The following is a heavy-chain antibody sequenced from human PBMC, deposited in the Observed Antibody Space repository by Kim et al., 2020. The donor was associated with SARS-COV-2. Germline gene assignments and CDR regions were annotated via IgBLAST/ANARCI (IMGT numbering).Heavy chain of an antibody. CDR2: IIPILGIA. CDR1: GGTFSSYA. J-gene: IGHJ6*02. Sequence: SVKVSCKASGGTFSSYAISWVRQAPGQGLEWMGRIIPILGIANYAQKFQGRVTITADKSTSTAYMELSSVRSEDTAVYYCAREGKYYYGMDVWGQGTTVTVSS. D-gene: IGHD3-10*01. CDR3: AREGKYYYGMDV. V-gene: IGHV1-69*04.